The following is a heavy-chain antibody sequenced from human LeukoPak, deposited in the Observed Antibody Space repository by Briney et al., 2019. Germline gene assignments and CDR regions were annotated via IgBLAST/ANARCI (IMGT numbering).Heavy chain of an antibody. D-gene: IGHD3-22*01. CDR1: GFTFNNYA. CDR3: ARLPAFYYDSSGYHYDY. V-gene: IGHV3-23*01. Sequence: GGSLRLSCAASGFTFNNYAMSWVRQAPGRGLEWASSTAGSGISKDYADSVKGRFTISKDKSKNTLYLQMDNLRAEDTGVYFCARLPAFYYDSSGYHYDYWGQGTLVTVSS. J-gene: IGHJ4*02. CDR2: TAGSGISK.